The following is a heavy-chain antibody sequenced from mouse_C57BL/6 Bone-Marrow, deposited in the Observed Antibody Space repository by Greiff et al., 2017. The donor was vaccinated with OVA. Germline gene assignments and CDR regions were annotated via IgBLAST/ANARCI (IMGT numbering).Heavy chain of an antibody. V-gene: IGHV7-3*01. J-gene: IGHJ1*03. CDR1: GFTFTDYY. Sequence: EVKLVESGGGLAQPGGSLSLSCAASGFTFTDYYMSWVRQPPGKALEWLGFIRNKANGYTTEYSASVKGRFTISRDNSQSILYLQLNALRAEDSATYYCARLYYYGSSPGYFDVWGTGTTVTVSS. CDR3: ARLYYYGSSPGYFDV. CDR2: IRNKANGYTT. D-gene: IGHD1-1*01.